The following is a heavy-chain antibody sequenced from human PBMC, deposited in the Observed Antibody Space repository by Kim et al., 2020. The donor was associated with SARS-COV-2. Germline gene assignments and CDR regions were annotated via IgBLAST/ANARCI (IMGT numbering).Heavy chain of an antibody. CDR3: ARDVLSVYAHPLGAFDY. V-gene: IGHV7-4-1*02. D-gene: IGHD2-8*01. CDR1: GYTFTSYA. Sequence: ASVKVSCKASGYTFTSYAMNWVRQAPGQGLEWMGWINTNTGNPTYAQGFTGRFVFSLDTSVSTAYLQISSLKAEDTAVYYCARDVLSVYAHPLGAFDYWGQGTLVTVSS. CDR2: INTNTGNP. J-gene: IGHJ4*02.